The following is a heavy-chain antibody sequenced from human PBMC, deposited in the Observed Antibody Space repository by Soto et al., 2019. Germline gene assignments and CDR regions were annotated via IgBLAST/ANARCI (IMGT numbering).Heavy chain of an antibody. V-gene: IGHV3-30*18. CDR1: GFTFSSYG. CDR2: ISYDGSNK. D-gene: IGHD3-22*01. J-gene: IGHJ4*02. CDR3: AKNYYYDRSGSPSPFDY. Sequence: GGSLRLSCAASGFTFSSYGMHWVRQAPGKGLEWVAVISYDGSNKYYADSVKGRFTISRDNSKNTLYLQMNSLRAEDTAVYYCAKNYYYDRSGSPSPFDYWGQGTLVTVSS.